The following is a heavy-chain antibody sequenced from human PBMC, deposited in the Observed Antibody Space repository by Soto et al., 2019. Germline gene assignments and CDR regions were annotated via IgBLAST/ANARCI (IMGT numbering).Heavy chain of an antibody. CDR2: IIPIFGTA. D-gene: IGHD3-22*01. CDR3: ARDLSAYYYDSSGYLFDY. Sequence: ASVKVSCKASGGTFSSYAISWVRQAPGQGLEWMGGIIPIFGTANYAQKFQGRVTITADESTSTAYMELSSLRSEDTAVYYCARDLSAYYYDSSGYLFDYSGQGTLVTVSS. V-gene: IGHV1-69*13. CDR1: GGTFSSYA. J-gene: IGHJ4*02.